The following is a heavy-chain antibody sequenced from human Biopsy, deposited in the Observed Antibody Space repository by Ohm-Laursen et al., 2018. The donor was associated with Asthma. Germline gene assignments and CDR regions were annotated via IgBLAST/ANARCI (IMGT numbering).Heavy chain of an antibody. CDR2: IYSGGTS. Sequence: SLRLSCAASGFAVSRDHMFWVRQAPGKGLEWVSVIYSGGTSHTADSVRGQFTIPRDYSKNTLYLQMHSLRAEDTAVYYCARGDSSNWSHYYFDYWGQGTLVTVSS. CDR3: ARGDSSNWSHYYFDY. J-gene: IGHJ4*02. D-gene: IGHD3-22*01. V-gene: IGHV3-53*01. CDR1: GFAVSRDH.